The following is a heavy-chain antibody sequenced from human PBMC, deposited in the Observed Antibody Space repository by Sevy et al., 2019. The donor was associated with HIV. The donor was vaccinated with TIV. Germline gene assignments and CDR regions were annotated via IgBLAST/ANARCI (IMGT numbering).Heavy chain of an antibody. CDR3: ARQGGIVDRXXXN. CDR2: MFFSGNT. V-gene: IGHV4-39*01. J-gene: IGHJ4*02. CDR1: GGSISRSSYD. Sequence: SETLSLTCTVSGGSISRSSYDWGWIRQPPGKGLEWIGSMFFSGNTYYNPSLKSRVTIFVDRSKNQISLRLTSVTAADTAVYYCARQGGIVDRXXXNWGQXTLVTVSS. D-gene: IGHD2-21*01.